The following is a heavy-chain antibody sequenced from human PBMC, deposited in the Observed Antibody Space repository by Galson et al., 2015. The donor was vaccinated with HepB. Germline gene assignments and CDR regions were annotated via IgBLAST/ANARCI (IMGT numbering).Heavy chain of an antibody. Sequence: SLRLSCAASGFTFSSYGTHWVRQAPGKGLEWVAVISYDGSNKYYADSVKGRFTISRDNSKNTLYLQMNSLRAEDTAVYYCAMKLEDWGQGTLVTVSS. CDR2: ISYDGSNK. V-gene: IGHV3-30*03. J-gene: IGHJ4*02. CDR1: GFTFSSYG. D-gene: IGHD1-1*01. CDR3: AMKLED.